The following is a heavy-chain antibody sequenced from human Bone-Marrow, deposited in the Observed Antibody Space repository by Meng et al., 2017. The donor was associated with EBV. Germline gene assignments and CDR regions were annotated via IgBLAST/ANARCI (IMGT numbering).Heavy chain of an antibody. D-gene: IGHD6-6*01. J-gene: IGHJ4*02. CDR2: INHSGST. V-gene: IGHV4-34*01. CDR1: GGSFSGYY. Sequence: QVQLQQWGAGLLKPSETLSLTCAGYGGSFSGYYWSWIRQPPGKGLEWIGEINHSGSTNYNPSLKSRVTISVDTSKNQFSLKLSSVTAADTAVYYCASWASSIAARPPYYWGQGTLVTVSS. CDR3: ASWASSIAARPPYY.